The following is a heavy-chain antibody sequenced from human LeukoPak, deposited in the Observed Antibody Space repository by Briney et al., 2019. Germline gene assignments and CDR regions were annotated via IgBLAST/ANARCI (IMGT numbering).Heavy chain of an antibody. CDR1: GYTLTELS. V-gene: IGHV1-24*01. Sequence: ASVKVSCKVSGYTLTELSMHWVRQAPGKGLEWMGRFDPEDGETIYAQTFQGRVTMTEDTSTDTAYMDQSTLRSEDTAVYYCSTHGGDNYYYVGMDVWGQGTTVTVSS. J-gene: IGHJ6*02. CDR2: FDPEDGET. CDR3: STHGGDNYYYVGMDV. D-gene: IGHD3-9*01.